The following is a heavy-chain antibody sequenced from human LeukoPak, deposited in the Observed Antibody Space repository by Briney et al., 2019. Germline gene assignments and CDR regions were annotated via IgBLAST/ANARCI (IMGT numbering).Heavy chain of an antibody. J-gene: IGHJ6*03. D-gene: IGHD6-6*01. CDR3: ARGIRQLVYYYYMDV. Sequence: GASVKVSCKASGYTFTSYDINWVRQATGQGLEWMGWMNPNSGNTGYAQKFQGRVTMTRNTSISTAYMELSSLRSEDTAVYYCARGIRQLVYYYYMDVWGKGTTVTVSS. CDR2: MNPNSGNT. CDR1: GYTFTSYD. V-gene: IGHV1-8*01.